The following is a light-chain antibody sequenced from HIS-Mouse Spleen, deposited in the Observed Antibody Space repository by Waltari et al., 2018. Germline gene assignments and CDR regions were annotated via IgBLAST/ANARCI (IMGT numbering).Light chain of an antibody. CDR1: SSDVGGYKY. J-gene: IGLJ2*01. V-gene: IGLV3-21*02. CDR2: DDS. Sequence: LTQPASVSGSPGQSITISCTGTSSDVGGYKYVSWYQQKPGQAPVLVVYDDSDRPSGIPERFSGSNSGNTATLTISRVEAGDEADYYCQVWDSSSDHVVFGGGTKLTVL. CDR3: QVWDSSSDHVV.